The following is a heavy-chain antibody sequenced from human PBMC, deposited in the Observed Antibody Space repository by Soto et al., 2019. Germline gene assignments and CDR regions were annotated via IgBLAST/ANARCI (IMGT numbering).Heavy chain of an antibody. Sequence: GASVKVSCKTSGYTFTSYVIHWVRQAPGQRPEWMGWINGGNGNTGYSQIFQDRVTITRDTSTSTAYMELRSLRSDDTAVYYCARDRHYDILTGSPPFVYWGQGTLVTVSS. CDR3: ARDRHYDILTGSPPFVY. V-gene: IGHV1-3*01. CDR1: GYTFTSYV. J-gene: IGHJ4*02. CDR2: INGGNGNT. D-gene: IGHD3-9*01.